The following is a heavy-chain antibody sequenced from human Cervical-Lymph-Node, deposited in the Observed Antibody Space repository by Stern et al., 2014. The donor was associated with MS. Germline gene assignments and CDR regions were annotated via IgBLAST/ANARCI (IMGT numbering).Heavy chain of an antibody. CDR2: IYPGGSDT. CDR3: ARQIQGQWLITYFDS. D-gene: IGHD6-19*01. J-gene: IGHJ4*02. CDR1: GRNFTNFW. V-gene: IGHV5-51*01. Sequence: VQLVESGAEVKKPGESLRISCKGSGRNFTNFWIGWVRQIPGKGLEWMGVIYPGGSDTRYKPAFQGQVTFSADKSVSTVYLQWSSLRASDTAIYYCARQIQGQWLITYFDSWGQGTLVTVSS.